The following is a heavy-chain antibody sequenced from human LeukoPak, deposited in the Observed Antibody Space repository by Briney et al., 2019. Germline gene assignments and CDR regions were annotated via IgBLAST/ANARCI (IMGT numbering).Heavy chain of an antibody. J-gene: IGHJ6*02. D-gene: IGHD3-22*01. V-gene: IGHV2-5*01. CDR1: GFSLSTSGVG. CDR2: IYWNDDK. Sequence: SGPTLVKPTQTLRLTGTFSGFSLSTSGVGVGWIRRPPGKALEWLALIYWNDDKRYSPSLKSRLTITKDTSKNQVVLTMTNMDPVDTATYYCAHKGASYDSSGYYYEDYYYGMDVWGHGTTVTVSS. CDR3: AHKGASYDSSGYYYEDYYYGMDV.